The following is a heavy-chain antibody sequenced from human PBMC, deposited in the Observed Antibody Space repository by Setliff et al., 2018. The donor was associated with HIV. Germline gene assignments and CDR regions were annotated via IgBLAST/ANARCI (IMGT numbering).Heavy chain of an antibody. CDR3: AKDKGQKYADY. CDR2: ISDSGGGT. D-gene: IGHD3-10*01. J-gene: IGHJ4*02. V-gene: IGHV3-23*01. CDR1: GFAFSTYA. Sequence: PGGSLRLSCAASGFAFSTYAMSWVRQAPGKGLEWVSAISDSGGGTYYADSVKGRFTVSRDNSKYTLYLQMNSLRVEDTAVYYCAKDKGQKYADYWGQGTVVTVSS.